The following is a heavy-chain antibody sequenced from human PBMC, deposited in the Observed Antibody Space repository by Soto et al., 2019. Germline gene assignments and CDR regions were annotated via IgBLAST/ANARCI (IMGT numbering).Heavy chain of an antibody. CDR2: IFIDGST. V-gene: IGHV3-53*01. J-gene: IGHJ4*02. Sequence: GGSLRLSCGVSGFTVSGNSISWVRQAPGKGLEWISYIFIDGSTYYADSVRGRFSISRDTSKNTLFLQMNNLRAEDTAVYYCARAKTTMIVPENFWGQGTLVTVSS. CDR1: GFTVSGNS. CDR3: ARAKTTMIVPENF. D-gene: IGHD3-22*01.